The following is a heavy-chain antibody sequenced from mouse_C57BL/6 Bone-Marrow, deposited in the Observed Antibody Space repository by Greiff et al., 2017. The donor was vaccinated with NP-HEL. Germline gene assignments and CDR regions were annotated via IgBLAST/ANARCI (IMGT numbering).Heavy chain of an antibody. CDR2: IWWDDDK. J-gene: IGHJ3*01. V-gene: IGHV8-8*01. Sequence: QVTLKVCGPGILQPSQPLSLTCSFSGFSLSTFGMGVGWIRQPSGKGLEWLAHIWWDDDKYYNPALKSRLTISKDTSKNQVFLKIANVDTADTATYYCAQIYYDYDDEAWFAYWGQGTLVTVSA. CDR1: GFSLSTFGMG. D-gene: IGHD2-4*01. CDR3: AQIYYDYDDEAWFAY.